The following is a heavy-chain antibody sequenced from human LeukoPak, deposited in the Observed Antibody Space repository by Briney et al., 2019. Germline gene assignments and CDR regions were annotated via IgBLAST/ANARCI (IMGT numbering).Heavy chain of an antibody. J-gene: IGHJ3*02. D-gene: IGHD3-10*01. Sequence: SETLSLTCTVSGGSISSYYWSWLRQPPAKGLEGIGYIYYSGSTNYNPSLKSRVTISLDTSKNQFSLKLSSLTAADTAVYYCARRVAGESRAFDIWGQGTMVTVSS. V-gene: IGHV4-59*01. CDR2: IYYSGST. CDR1: GGSISSYY. CDR3: ARRVAGESRAFDI.